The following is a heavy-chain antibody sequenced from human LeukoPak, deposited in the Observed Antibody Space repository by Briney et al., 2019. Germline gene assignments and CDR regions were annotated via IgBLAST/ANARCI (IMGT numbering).Heavy chain of an antibody. D-gene: IGHD3-16*01. V-gene: IGHV4-39*02. CDR3: AAGGDDAKAGY. Sequence: SEPLSLTCSVYGASITSGRYYWGWMRQAPGKGLEWIGTIHYSGTPTFYNPSLASRVSLFSDTSRNDFSLRLRSVTAADTAVYYCAAGGDDAKAGYWGQGTLVTVSS. J-gene: IGHJ4*02. CDR1: GASITSGRYY. CDR2: IHYSGTPT.